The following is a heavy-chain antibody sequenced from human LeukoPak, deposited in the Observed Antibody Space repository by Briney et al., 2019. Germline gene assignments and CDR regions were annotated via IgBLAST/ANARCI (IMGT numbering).Heavy chain of an antibody. CDR3: ARVTGILTGYSGPYGMDV. J-gene: IGHJ6*02. Sequence: PPETLSLTCAVSGGSISSGGYSWSWIRQPPGKGLEWIGYIYHSGSTYYNPSLKSRVTISVDTSKNQFSLKLSSVTAADTAVYYCARVTGILTGYSGPYGMDVWGQGTTVTVSS. D-gene: IGHD3-9*01. V-gene: IGHV4-30-2*01. CDR2: IYHSGST. CDR1: GGSISSGGYS.